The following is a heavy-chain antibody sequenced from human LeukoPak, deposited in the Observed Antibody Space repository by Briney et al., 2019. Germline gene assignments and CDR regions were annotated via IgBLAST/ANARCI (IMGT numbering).Heavy chain of an antibody. J-gene: IGHJ5*02. Sequence: PGGSLRLSCAASGFTFNNYWMHWVRQAPGKGLVWVSRINTDGSRITYADSVKGRFTISRDNAMNTVYLQMNSLRAEDTAVYYCARVLSGSWDWFDPWGQGTLVTVSS. CDR1: GFTFNNYW. CDR2: INTDGSRI. CDR3: ARVLSGSWDWFDP. V-gene: IGHV3-74*01. D-gene: IGHD3-22*01.